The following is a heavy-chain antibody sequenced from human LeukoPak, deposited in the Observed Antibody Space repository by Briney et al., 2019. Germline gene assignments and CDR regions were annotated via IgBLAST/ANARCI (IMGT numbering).Heavy chain of an antibody. CDR3: ARDLVDTAMVWDY. Sequence: PGGSLRLSCAASGFTFSDYYMSWIRQAPGKGLEWVSYISSGGSTIYYADSVKGRFTISRDNAKNSLYLQMNSLRAEDTAVYYCARDLVDTAMVWDYWGQGTLVTVSS. CDR1: GFTFSDYY. D-gene: IGHD5-18*01. V-gene: IGHV3-11*04. CDR2: ISSGGSTI. J-gene: IGHJ4*02.